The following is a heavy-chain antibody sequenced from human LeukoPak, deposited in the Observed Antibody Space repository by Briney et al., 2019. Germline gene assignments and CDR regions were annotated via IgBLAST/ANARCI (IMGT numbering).Heavy chain of an antibody. V-gene: IGHV6-1*01. D-gene: IGHD1-26*01. CDR2: TYHRSEWHT. Sequence: SQTLSLTCAVSGDSVSNKNAAWNWIRQPPSRGLEWLGRTYHRSEWHTDYAFSVKGRITINADTSKNQFSLQLGYVTPEDTAVYYCASGWGLSWGQGTLVTVSS. CDR3: ASGWGLS. J-gene: IGHJ5*02. CDR1: GDSVSNKNAA.